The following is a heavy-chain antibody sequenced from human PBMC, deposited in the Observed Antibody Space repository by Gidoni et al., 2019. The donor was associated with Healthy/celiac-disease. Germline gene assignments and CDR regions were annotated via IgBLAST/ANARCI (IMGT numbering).Heavy chain of an antibody. D-gene: IGHD3-3*01. CDR3: ASGRVYYDFWSGYGNCDAFDI. CDR2: INHSGIT. J-gene: IGHJ3*02. Sequence: QVQLHQWGAGLLKPSETLSLTCAVYGGSFSGYYWSWILQPPGKGMEWIGEINHSGITNYNPSLKGRVAISVDTSKNQFSLKLSSVTAADTAVYYCASGRVYYDFWSGYGNCDAFDIWGQGTMVTVSS. V-gene: IGHV4-34*01. CDR1: GGSFSGYY.